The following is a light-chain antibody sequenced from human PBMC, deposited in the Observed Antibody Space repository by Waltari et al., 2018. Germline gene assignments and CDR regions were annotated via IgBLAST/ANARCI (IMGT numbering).Light chain of an antibody. CDR3: AAWDDSLNGPL. V-gene: IGLV2-14*02. J-gene: IGLJ2*01. CDR1: SSVVGSYKF. CDR2: ES. Sequence: QSALTQPASVSGSPGQSITISCTGTSSVVGSYKFVSWYQQHPGKAPKLMIYESNRPFGVSNRFSGSRSGNTASLAISGLQSEDEADYYCAAWDDSLNGPLFGVGTKLTVL.